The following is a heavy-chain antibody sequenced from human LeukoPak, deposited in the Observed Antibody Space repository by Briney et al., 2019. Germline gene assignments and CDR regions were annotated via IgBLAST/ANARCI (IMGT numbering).Heavy chain of an antibody. CDR3: ARLIVVVPAAAFDY. J-gene: IGHJ4*02. V-gene: IGHV3-21*01. D-gene: IGHD2-2*01. CDR2: ISSSSSYI. CDR1: GFTFGRSE. Sequence: KPGGSLRLSCAASGFTFGRSEMNWVRQAPGKGLEWVSSISSSSSYIYYADSVKGRFTISRDNAKNSLYLQMNSLRAEDTAVYYCARLIVVVPAAAFDYWGQGTLVTVSS.